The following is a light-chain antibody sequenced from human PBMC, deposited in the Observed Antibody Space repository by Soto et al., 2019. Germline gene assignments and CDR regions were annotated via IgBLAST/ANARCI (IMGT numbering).Light chain of an antibody. CDR3: QQYNNWPRT. CDR1: QSVNSN. CDR2: GTS. J-gene: IGKJ1*01. Sequence: IVMTHSPATLSVSRGEIATLSFRASQSVNSNLAWYQQKAGQAPRLLIYGTSTRATGIPARFSGSGSRTEFTLTISSLQFEDFAVYYCQQYNNWPRTFGQGTKVDIK. V-gene: IGKV3-15*01.